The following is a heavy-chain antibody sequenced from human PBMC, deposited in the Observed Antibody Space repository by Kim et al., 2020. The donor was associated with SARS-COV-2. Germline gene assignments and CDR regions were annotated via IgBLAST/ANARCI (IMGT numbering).Heavy chain of an antibody. D-gene: IGHD3-10*01. J-gene: IGHJ3*02. CDR2: ISYDGSNK. Sequence: GGSLRLSCAASGFTFSSYGMHWVRQAPGKGLEWVAVISYDGSNKYYADSVKGRFTISRDNSKNTLYLQMNSLRAEDTAVYYCASGGALDIWGQGTMVTVSS. CDR3: ASGGALDI. V-gene: IGHV3-30*03. CDR1: GFTFSSYG.